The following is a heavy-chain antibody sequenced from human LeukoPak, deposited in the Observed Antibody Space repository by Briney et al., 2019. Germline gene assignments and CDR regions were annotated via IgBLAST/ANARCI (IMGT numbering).Heavy chain of an antibody. Sequence: PSETLSLTCTVSGGSISGSPYYWSWIRQPPGKGLEWIGYIYYSGSTNYNPSLKSRVTISVDTSKNQFSLKLSSVTAADTAVYYCARDSLSLDAFDIWGQGTMVTVSS. CDR1: GGSISGSPYY. J-gene: IGHJ3*02. CDR2: IYYSGST. V-gene: IGHV4-61*01. CDR3: ARDSLSLDAFDI.